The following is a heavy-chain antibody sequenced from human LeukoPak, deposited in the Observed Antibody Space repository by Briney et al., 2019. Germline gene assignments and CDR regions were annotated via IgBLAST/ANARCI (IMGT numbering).Heavy chain of an antibody. CDR3: ARGSSYCSSTSCYTTSLDY. Sequence: GGSLRLSCAASAASGFTFSSFIMNWVRQAPGKGLEWVSYISNGNSPIYYADSVKGRFTISRDNAKNSLYLQMYSLRAEDTAVYYCARGSSYCSSTSCYTTSLDYWGQGTLVTVSS. J-gene: IGHJ4*02. D-gene: IGHD2-2*02. CDR2: ISNGNSPI. CDR1: GFTFSSFI. V-gene: IGHV3-48*01.